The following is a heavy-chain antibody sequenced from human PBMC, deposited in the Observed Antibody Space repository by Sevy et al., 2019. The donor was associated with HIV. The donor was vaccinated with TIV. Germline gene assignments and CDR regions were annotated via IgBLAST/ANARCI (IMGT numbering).Heavy chain of an antibody. J-gene: IGHJ4*02. CDR2: MTPRSRET. CDR3: ARNLYGSGTFDY. Sequence: ASVKVSCKASGYTFTSYDINWVRQAAGQGLEWVGWMTPRSRETGYAQKFEGRITMTGDTSISTAYLELSSLTSEDTAVYFCARNLYGSGTFDYWGQGTLVTVSS. CDR1: GYTFTSYD. V-gene: IGHV1-8*01. D-gene: IGHD3-10*01.